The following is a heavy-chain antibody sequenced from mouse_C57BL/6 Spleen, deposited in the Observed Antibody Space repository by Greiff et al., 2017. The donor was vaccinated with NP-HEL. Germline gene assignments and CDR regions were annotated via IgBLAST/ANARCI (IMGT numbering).Heavy chain of an antibody. Sequence: QVQLQQPGAELVKPGASVKLSCKASGYTFTSYWMTWVKQRPGQGLEWIGDIYPGSGSTNYNEKFKSTATLTVDKASSTAYMQLSSLTSEDSAVYYCARGGVLLRSMDYWGQGTSVTVSS. J-gene: IGHJ4*01. CDR2: IYPGSGST. V-gene: IGHV1-55*01. CDR1: GYTFTSYW. CDR3: ARGGVLLRSMDY. D-gene: IGHD1-1*01.